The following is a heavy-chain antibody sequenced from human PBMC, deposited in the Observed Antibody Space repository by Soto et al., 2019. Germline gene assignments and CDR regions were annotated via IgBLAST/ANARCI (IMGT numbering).Heavy chain of an antibody. CDR2: FHSSGNT. J-gene: IGHJ4*02. D-gene: IGHD2-21*02. CDR1: GGSISIYH. Sequence: QVQLQESGPGLVKPSETLSLTCTVSGGSISIYHWSWIRQPAGKGLEWIGRFHSSGNTNYNPSLKSRVSMSADTSKNQLSLNLHSVIAADTAVYYCARGWRLPDYWGQGTLVTVSS. V-gene: IGHV4-4*07. CDR3: ARGWRLPDY.